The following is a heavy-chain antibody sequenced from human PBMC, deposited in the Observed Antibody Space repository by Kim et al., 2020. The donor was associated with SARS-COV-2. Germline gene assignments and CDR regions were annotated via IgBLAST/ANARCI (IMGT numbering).Heavy chain of an antibody. V-gene: IGHV1-18*01. CDR3: ARDLSRVGRGVIDPSNYYGMDV. J-gene: IGHJ6*02. Sequence: ASVKVSCKASGYTFTSYGISWVRQAPGQGLEWMGWISAYNGNTNYAQKLQGRVTMTTDTSTSTAYMELRSLRSDDTAVYYCARDLSRVGRGVIDPSNYYGMDVWGQGTTVPVSS. D-gene: IGHD3-10*01. CDR1: GYTFTSYG. CDR2: ISAYNGNT.